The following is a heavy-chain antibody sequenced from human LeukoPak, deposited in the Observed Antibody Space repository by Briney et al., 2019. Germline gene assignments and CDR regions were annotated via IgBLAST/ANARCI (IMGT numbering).Heavy chain of an antibody. D-gene: IGHD2-2*01. CDR2: INHSGST. CDR3: ARGGCTSTSCYGFDS. J-gene: IGHJ4*02. V-gene: IGHV4-34*01. Sequence: SETLSLTCAVYGGSFRGYYWSWIRQPPGKGLEWIGEINHSGSTNYNPPLKSRVTISIDTSKNQFSLMLNSVTAADTAVYYCARGGCTSTSCYGFDSWGQGTLVTVSS. CDR1: GGSFRGYY.